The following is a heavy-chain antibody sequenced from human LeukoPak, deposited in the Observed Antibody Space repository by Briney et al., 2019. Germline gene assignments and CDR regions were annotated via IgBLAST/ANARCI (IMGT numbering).Heavy chain of an antibody. D-gene: IGHD4-11*01. J-gene: IGHJ3*02. Sequence: GSLRLSCAASGFTFSDYYMSWIRQAPGKGLEWVSYISSSGSTIYYADSVKGRFTISRDNAKNSLYLQMNSLRAEDTAVYYCARDTYSNYEIAAFDIWGQGTMVTVSS. CDR3: ARDTYSNYEIAAFDI. CDR1: GFTFSDYY. V-gene: IGHV3-11*04. CDR2: ISSSGSTI.